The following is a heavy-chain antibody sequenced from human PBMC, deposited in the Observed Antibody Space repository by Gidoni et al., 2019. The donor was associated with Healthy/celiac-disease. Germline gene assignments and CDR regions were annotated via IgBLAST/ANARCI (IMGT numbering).Heavy chain of an antibody. CDR2: ISSSGSYI. V-gene: IGHV3-21*01. CDR3: ARDHPYSSPRGAFDI. Sequence: EVQLVESGGGLVKPGGSLRLSCAASGFPFSSYSMNWVRQAPGKGLEWVSSISSSGSYIYYADSVKGRFTISRDNAKNSLYLQMNSLRAEDTAVYYCARDHPYSSPRGAFDIWGQGTMVTVSS. CDR1: GFPFSSYS. J-gene: IGHJ3*02. D-gene: IGHD6-13*01.